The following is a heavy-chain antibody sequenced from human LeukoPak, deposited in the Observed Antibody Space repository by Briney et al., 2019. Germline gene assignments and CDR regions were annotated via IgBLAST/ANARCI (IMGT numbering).Heavy chain of an antibody. CDR3: ARDVGEYCSSTNCYASHY. CDR1: GYTFTVYY. V-gene: IGHV1-2*02. Sequence: GASVTVSCTSCGYTFTVYYIHWVRQRQAQGLEWKWWIKLHSGGTNYAQQFQGGVTMTRDTSITTAYTGLSSLRSDRTAVYYCARDVGEYCSSTNCYASHYWGQGTLVTVSS. CDR2: IKLHSGGT. J-gene: IGHJ4*02. D-gene: IGHD2-2*01.